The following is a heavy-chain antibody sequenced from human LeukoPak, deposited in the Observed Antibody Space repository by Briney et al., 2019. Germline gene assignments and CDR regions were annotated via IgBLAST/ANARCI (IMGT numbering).Heavy chain of an antibody. CDR3: ARVIRAVAASFDY. V-gene: IGHV4-30-2*01. D-gene: IGHD6-19*01. CDR2: IYHSGST. CDR1: GGSISSGGYY. Sequence: SETLSLTCTVSGGSISSGGYYWSWIRQPPGKGLEWIGYIYHSGSTYYNPSLKSRVTISVDRSKNQFSLKLSSVTAADTAVYYCARVIRAVAASFDYWGQGTLVTVSS. J-gene: IGHJ4*02.